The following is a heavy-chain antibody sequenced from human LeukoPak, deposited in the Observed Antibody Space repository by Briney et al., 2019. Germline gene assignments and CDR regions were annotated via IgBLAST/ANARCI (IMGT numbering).Heavy chain of an antibody. V-gene: IGHV4-34*01. J-gene: IGHJ5*02. CDR3: ARVGTLGYCSGGSCPEKRNWFDP. CDR2: INHSGST. D-gene: IGHD2-15*01. CDR1: GGSFSGYY. Sequence: PSETLSLTCAVYGGSFSGYYWSWIRQPPGKGLEWIGEINHSGSTNYNPPLKSRVTISVDTSKNQFSLKLSSVTAADTAVYYCARVGTLGYCSGGSCPEKRNWFDPWGQGTLVTVSS.